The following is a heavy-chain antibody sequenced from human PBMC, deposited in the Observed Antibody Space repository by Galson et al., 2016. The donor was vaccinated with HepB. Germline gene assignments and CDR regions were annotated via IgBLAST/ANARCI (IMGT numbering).Heavy chain of an antibody. J-gene: IGHJ2*01. CDR2: IYNDGTT. CDR1: GFTVSSHY. V-gene: IGHV3-66*01. Sequence: SLRLSCAASGFTVSSHYVSWVRQAPGKGLEWVSVIYNDGTTYYSDSLKGRLTISRDNSKNTVDLQTNSLRAEDTAVYYCARGAGIVVLVLEDCYLDLWGRGTLVTVSS. D-gene: IGHD2-15*01. CDR3: ARGAGIVVLVLEDCYLDL.